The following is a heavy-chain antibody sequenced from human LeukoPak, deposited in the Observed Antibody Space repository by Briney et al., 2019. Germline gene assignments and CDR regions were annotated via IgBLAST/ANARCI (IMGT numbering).Heavy chain of an antibody. CDR3: ARDGSNVAFDI. J-gene: IGHJ3*02. CDR2: ISSSSSYI. D-gene: IGHD4-23*01. Sequence: GGSLRLSCAASGFTFSSYSMNWVRQAQGKGLEWVSSISSSSSYIYYADSVKGRFTISRDNAKNSLYLQMNSLRAEDTAVYYCARDGSNVAFDIWGQGTMVTVSS. CDR1: GFTFSSYS. V-gene: IGHV3-21*01.